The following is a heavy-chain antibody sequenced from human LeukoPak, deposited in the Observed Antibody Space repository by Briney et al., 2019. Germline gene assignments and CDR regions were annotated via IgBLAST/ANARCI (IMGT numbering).Heavy chain of an antibody. V-gene: IGHV1-24*01. CDR2: FDPEDGET. D-gene: IGHD3-22*01. Sequence: ASVKVSCKVSGYTLTELSMHWVRQAPGKGLEWMGGFDPEDGETIYAQKFQGRVTMTEDTSTDTAYMELSSLRSEDTAVYYCAKLRSSGCYEVLNWFDPWGQGTLVTVSS. J-gene: IGHJ5*02. CDR3: AKLRSSGCYEVLNWFDP. CDR1: GYTLTELS.